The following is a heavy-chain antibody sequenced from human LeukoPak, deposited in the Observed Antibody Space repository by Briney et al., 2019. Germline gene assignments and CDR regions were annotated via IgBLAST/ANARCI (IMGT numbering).Heavy chain of an antibody. CDR1: GGSISSYY. D-gene: IGHD3-10*01. J-gene: IGHJ4*02. Sequence: SETLPLTCTVSGGSISSYYWSWIRQPPGKGLEWIGYIYYSGSTNYNPSLKSRVTISVDTSKNQFSLKLSSVTAADTAVYYCASGEADVLDYWGQGTLVTVSS. CDR3: ASGEADVLDY. CDR2: IYYSGST. V-gene: IGHV4-59*01.